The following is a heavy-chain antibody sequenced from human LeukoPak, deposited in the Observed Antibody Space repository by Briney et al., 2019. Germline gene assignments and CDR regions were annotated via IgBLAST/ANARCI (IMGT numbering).Heavy chain of an antibody. Sequence: ASVKVSCKASGYTFTGYGISWVRQAPGQGLEWMGWISAYNGNTNYAQKLQGRVTMTTDTSTSTAYMELRSLRSDDTAVYYCAKRGYYDFWSGTGAFDIWGQGTMVTVSS. J-gene: IGHJ3*02. CDR1: GYTFTGYG. D-gene: IGHD3-3*01. CDR3: AKRGYYDFWSGTGAFDI. V-gene: IGHV1-18*01. CDR2: ISAYNGNT.